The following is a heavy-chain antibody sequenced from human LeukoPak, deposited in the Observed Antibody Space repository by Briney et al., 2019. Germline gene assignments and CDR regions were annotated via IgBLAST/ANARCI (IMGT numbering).Heavy chain of an antibody. V-gene: IGHV3-23*01. CDR3: AKGSTGYFADL. CDR2: ISNDGGGI. Sequence: QSGGPLRLSCAASGFTFNNYGLIWVRQAPGKGLEWVAAISNDGGGIMYAAFVEGRFTISRDNSKNTLFLQMNSLRAEDTALYYCAKGSTGYFADLWGQGTLVTVSS. D-gene: IGHD3-22*01. CDR1: GFTFNNYG. J-gene: IGHJ5*02.